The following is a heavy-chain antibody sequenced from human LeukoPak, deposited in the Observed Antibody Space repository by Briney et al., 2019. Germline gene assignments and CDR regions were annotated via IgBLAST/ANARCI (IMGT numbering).Heavy chain of an antibody. Sequence: PGGSLRLSCAASGFTFDDYTMHWVRQAPGKGLEWVYLISWDGGSTYYADCVKGRFTIFRDNSKNSLYLQMNSLRTEDTALYYCAKDMFRWGSSAPSDYWGQGTLVTVSP. CDR2: ISWDGGST. D-gene: IGHD2-2*01. V-gene: IGHV3-43*01. CDR1: GFTFDDYT. CDR3: AKDMFRWGSSAPSDY. J-gene: IGHJ4*02.